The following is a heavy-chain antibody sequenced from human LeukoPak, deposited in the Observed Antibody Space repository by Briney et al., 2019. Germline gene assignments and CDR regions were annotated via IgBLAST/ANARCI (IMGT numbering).Heavy chain of an antibody. CDR2: ISGSGGST. D-gene: IGHD1-26*01. J-gene: IGHJ4*02. CDR1: GFTFSSYA. CDR3: AKDLYSGSYYPIDY. Sequence: PGGSLRLSCAASGFTFSSYAMSWVRQAPGKGLEWVSAISGSGGSTYYADSVKGRFTISRDNSKNTLYLQMNSLRAEDTAVYYCAKDLYSGSYYPIDYWGQGTLVTVSS. V-gene: IGHV3-23*01.